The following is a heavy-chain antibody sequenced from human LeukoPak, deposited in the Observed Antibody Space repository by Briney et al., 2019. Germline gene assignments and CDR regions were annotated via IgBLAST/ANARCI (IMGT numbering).Heavy chain of an antibody. D-gene: IGHD2-2*01. CDR3: ARDLEGLGCSSASCYGGNWFDP. J-gene: IGHJ5*02. Sequence: SVKVSCKASGGTFSRFAFSWVRQAPGQGLEWMGRIIPIRDLANSAQKFQGRVTITADKSTSTAYMELRSLRSDDTAVYYCARDLEGLGCSSASCYGGNWFDPWGQGTLVTVSS. CDR2: IIPIRDLA. CDR1: GGTFSRFA. V-gene: IGHV1-69*04.